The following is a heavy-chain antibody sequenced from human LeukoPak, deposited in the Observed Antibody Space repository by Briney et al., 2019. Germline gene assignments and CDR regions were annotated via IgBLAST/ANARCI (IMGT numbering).Heavy chain of an antibody. D-gene: IGHD3-3*01. CDR2: MNPNSGNT. CDR3: ARGRYYDFWSGEPDFDY. V-gene: IGHV1-8*01. Sequence: ASVKVSCKASGYTFTSYDINWVRQATGQGLEWMGWMNPNSGNTGYAQKFQGRVTMTRNTSISTASMELSSLRSEGTAVYYCARGRYYDFWSGEPDFDYWGQGTLVTVSS. J-gene: IGHJ4*02. CDR1: GYTFTSYD.